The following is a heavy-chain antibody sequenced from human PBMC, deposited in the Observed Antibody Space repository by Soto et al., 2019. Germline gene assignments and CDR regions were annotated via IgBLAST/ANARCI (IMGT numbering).Heavy chain of an antibody. J-gene: IGHJ4*02. V-gene: IGHV3-30*18. D-gene: IGHD3-10*01. CDR2: ISYDGSNK. Sequence: QVQLVESGGGVVQPGRSLRLSCTASGFAFTSYGMHWVRQAPGKGLEWVAVISYDGSNKYYTDSVKGRFTISRDNSNNTLYLVASSLRGEDTSVYYCAKELQRGVASLDHWVQGTLVIVSS. CDR1: GFAFTSYG. CDR3: AKELQRGVASLDH.